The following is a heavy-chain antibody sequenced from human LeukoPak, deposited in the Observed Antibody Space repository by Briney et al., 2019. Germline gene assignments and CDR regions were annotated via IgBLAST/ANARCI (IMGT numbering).Heavy chain of an antibody. CDR2: IYSSGST. D-gene: IGHD7-27*01. Sequence: GSLRLSCSVSGGSISNYFWTWIRQPPGKGLEWVGYIYSSGSTYYNPSLKSRVTISVDTSKNRFSLKLSTVTAADTAVYYCARRPTGDPRFDYWGQGTLVTVSS. CDR3: ARRPTGDPRFDY. V-gene: IGHV4-59*08. CDR1: GGSISNYF. J-gene: IGHJ4*02.